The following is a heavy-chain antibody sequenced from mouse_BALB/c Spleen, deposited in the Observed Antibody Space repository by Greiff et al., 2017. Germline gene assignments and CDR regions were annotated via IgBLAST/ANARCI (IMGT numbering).Heavy chain of an antibody. D-gene: IGHD1-1*01. CDR1: GFNIKDYY. CDR3: ASSITTGSRYWYFDV. Sequence: EVQLQQSGAELVRPGASVKLSCTASGFNIKDYYMHWVKQRPEQGLEWIGWIDPENGATEYAPKFQGKSTMTADTSSNTAYLQLSSLTSEDTAVYYCASSITTGSRYWYFDVWGAGTTVTVSS. CDR2: IDPENGAT. V-gene: IGHV14-4*02. J-gene: IGHJ1*01.